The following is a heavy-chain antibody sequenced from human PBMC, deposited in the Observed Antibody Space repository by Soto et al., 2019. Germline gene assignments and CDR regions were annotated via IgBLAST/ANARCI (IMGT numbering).Heavy chain of an antibody. J-gene: IGHJ5*02. CDR2: IYYSGST. CDR3: ARPSLYCSGGSCYWGWFDP. CDR1: YY. V-gene: IGHV4-61*07. Sequence: YYWSWIRQPPGKGLEWIGYIYYSGSTNYNPSLKSRVTISVDTSKNQFSLKLSSVTAADTAVYYCARPSLYCSGGSCYWGWFDPWGQGTLVT. D-gene: IGHD2-15*01.